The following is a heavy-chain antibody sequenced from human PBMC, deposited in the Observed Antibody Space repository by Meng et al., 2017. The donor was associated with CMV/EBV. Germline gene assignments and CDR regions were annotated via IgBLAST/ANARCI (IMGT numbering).Heavy chain of an antibody. Sequence: AGSLRLSCAVSGFTFSSYSMNWVRQAPGKGLEWVSYISSSSSTIYYADSVKGRFTISRDNAKNSLYLQMNSLRAEDTAVYYCARVKSAYDFWSGYYLDYWGQGTLVTVSS. D-gene: IGHD3-3*01. J-gene: IGHJ4*02. V-gene: IGHV3-48*04. CDR2: ISSSSSTI. CDR3: ARVKSAYDFWSGYYLDY. CDR1: GFTFSSYS.